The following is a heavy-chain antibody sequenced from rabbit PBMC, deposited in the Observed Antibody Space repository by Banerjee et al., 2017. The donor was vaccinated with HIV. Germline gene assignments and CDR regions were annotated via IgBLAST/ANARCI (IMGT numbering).Heavy chain of an antibody. CDR3: ARAGDGNWSWDL. CDR1: GFSFNSYYY. J-gene: IGHJ4*01. CDR2: IYSDSRGSA. V-gene: IGHV1S40*01. Sequence: QSLEESGGGLVQPGGSLTLTCTISGFSFNSYYYMCWVRQAPGKGLEWIACIYSDSRGSAWYANWAKGRFTISKTSSTTVTLQMTSLTAADTATYFCARAGDGNWSWDLWGPGTLVTVS. D-gene: IGHD2-1*01.